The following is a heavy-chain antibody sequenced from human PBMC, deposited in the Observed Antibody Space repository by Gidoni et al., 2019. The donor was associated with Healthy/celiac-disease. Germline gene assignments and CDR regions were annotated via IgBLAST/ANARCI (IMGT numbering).Heavy chain of an antibody. Sequence: QLQLQESGPGLVKPSETLSLTCTVSGGSISSSSYYWGWIRQPPGKGLEWIGSIYYSGSTYYNPSLKSRVTISVDTSKNQFSLKLSSVTAADTAVYYCARHVGSSWSYFDYWGQGTLVTVSS. CDR1: GGSISSSSYY. J-gene: IGHJ4*02. D-gene: IGHD6-13*01. V-gene: IGHV4-39*01. CDR3: ARHVGSSWSYFDY. CDR2: IYYSGST.